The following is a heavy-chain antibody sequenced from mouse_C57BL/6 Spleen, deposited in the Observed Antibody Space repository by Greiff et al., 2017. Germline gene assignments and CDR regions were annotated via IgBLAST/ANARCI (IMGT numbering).Heavy chain of an antibody. V-gene: IGHV1-55*01. CDR3: ARGLDDYDPFAY. J-gene: IGHJ3*01. D-gene: IGHD2-4*01. CDR2: IYPGSGST. CDR1: GYTFTSYW. Sequence: VQLQQPGAELVKPGASVKMSCKASGYTFTSYWITWVKQRPGQGLAWIGDIYPGSGSTNYNEKFKSKATLTVDTSSSTAYMQLSSLTSEDSAVYYCARGLDDYDPFAYWGQGTLVTVSA.